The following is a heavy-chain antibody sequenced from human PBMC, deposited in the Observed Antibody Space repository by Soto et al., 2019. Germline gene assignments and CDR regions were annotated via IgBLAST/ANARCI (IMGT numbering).Heavy chain of an antibody. J-gene: IGHJ4*02. CDR2: IYYSGST. Sequence: SETLSLTCTVSGGSISSYYWSWIRQPPGKGLEWIGYIYYSGSTNYNPSLKSRVTISVDTSKNQFSLKLSSVTAADTAVYYCARDMGIAVAGWYFDYWGQGTLVTVSS. D-gene: IGHD6-19*01. V-gene: IGHV4-59*01. CDR3: ARDMGIAVAGWYFDY. CDR1: GGSISSYY.